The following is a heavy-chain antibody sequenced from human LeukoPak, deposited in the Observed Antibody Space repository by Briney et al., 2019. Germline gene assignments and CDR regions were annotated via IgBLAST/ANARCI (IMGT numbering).Heavy chain of an antibody. CDR3: ARDPFFGQPPDD. V-gene: IGHV3-74*01. J-gene: IGHJ4*02. D-gene: IGHD3/OR15-3a*01. CDR1: GFTFSSYW. Sequence: GGSLRLSCAASGFTFSSYWMHWVRQAPGKGLVWVSRINSDGSSTSYADSVKGRLTISRDNAKNTLYLQMNSLRAEDTAVYYCARDPFFGQPPDDWGQGTLVTVSS. CDR2: INSDGSST.